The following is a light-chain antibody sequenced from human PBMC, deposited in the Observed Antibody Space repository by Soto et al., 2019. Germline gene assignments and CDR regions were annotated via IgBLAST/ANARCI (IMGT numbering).Light chain of an antibody. V-gene: IGKV3-20*01. CDR1: QSISTTY. Sequence: EIVLTQSPGSPSLSPGERATLSCRASQSISTTYIAWYQQKRGQAPRLLIFGASSRATGIPDRFSGSGSGTDFSLTISRLEPEDSAVYFCQQYVRSPYTFGPGTKVDLK. CDR2: GAS. CDR3: QQYVRSPYT. J-gene: IGKJ3*01.